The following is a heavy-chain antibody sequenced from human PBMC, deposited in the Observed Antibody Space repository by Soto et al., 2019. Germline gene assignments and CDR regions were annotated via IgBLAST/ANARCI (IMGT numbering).Heavy chain of an antibody. J-gene: IGHJ2*01. CDR1: GFTFSDYY. Sequence: QVQLVESGGGLVKPGGSLRLSCAASGFTFSDYYMSWIRQAPGKGLEWVSYISSSSSYTNYADSVKGRFTISRDNAKNSLYLQMNSLRAEDTAVYYCARDSAGDLRAAWYFDLWGRGTLVTVSS. V-gene: IGHV3-11*06. CDR2: ISSSSSYT. CDR3: ARDSAGDLRAAWYFDL. D-gene: IGHD6-13*01.